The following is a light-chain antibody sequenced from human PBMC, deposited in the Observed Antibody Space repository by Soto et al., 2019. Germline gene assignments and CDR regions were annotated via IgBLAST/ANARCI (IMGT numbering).Light chain of an antibody. CDR3: QQYNNWPLT. CDR1: QSVSST. J-gene: IGKJ4*01. Sequence: EIVMTQSPATLSVSPGERATLSCRASQSVSSTLAWYQQKPGQAPRLLTYGASTRATGIPARFSGSGSGTEFTLTISSLQSEDFAVYYCQQYNNWPLTFGGGTKVDIK. CDR2: GAS. V-gene: IGKV3-15*01.